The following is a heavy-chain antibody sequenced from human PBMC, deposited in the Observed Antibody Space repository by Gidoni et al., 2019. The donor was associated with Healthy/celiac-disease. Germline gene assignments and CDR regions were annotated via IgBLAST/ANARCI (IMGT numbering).Heavy chain of an antibody. CDR1: GFPFSSYD. CDR2: IGTAGDT. Sequence: EVQLVESGGGLVQPGGSLRLSCAASGFPFSSYDMHWVRQATGKGLEWVSAIGTAGDTYYPGSVKGRFTISRENAKNSLYLQMNSLRAGDTAVYYCARAGKKTWIQLWSRWDPQYGMDVWGQGTTVTVSS. J-gene: IGHJ6*02. V-gene: IGHV3-13*01. D-gene: IGHD5-18*01. CDR3: ARAGKKTWIQLWSRWDPQYGMDV.